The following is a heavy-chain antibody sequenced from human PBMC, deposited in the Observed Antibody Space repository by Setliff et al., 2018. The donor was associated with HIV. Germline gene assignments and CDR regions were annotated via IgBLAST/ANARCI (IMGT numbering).Heavy chain of an antibody. CDR1: GESFSGYY. CDR2: INHSGST. CDR3: VTVVQDDLGVALFDY. D-gene: IGHD3-3*01. Sequence: SETLSLTCTVYGESFSGYYWTWIRQSPGKGLEWIGEINHSGSTKHNPSLKSRVTTSVDTSKNQFSLKLSSVTAADTAIYYCVTVVQDDLGVALFDYWGQGTLVTVSS. V-gene: IGHV4-34*01. J-gene: IGHJ4*02.